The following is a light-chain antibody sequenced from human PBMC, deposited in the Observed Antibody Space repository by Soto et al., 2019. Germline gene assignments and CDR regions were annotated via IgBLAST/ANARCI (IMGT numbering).Light chain of an antibody. Sequence: DNQMAQSPSTLSASVADRVTISCRANQNITQYLAWYQQKPGQAPKLLISEASILEHGVPPRFAGSGSGTDFTLTITDLQPDDFATYFCQQYVRPYSFGQGTKVEI. CDR1: QNITQY. CDR3: QQYVRPYS. V-gene: IGKV1-5*03. CDR2: EAS. J-gene: IGKJ2*03.